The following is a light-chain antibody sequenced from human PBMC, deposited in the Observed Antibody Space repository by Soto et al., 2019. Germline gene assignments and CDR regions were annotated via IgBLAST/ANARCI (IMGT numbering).Light chain of an antibody. J-gene: IGKJ2*01. V-gene: IGKV1-12*01. CDR3: QQANSFPRT. Sequence: DIQVTQSPSSVSPSVGDRVTITCRRSQDISRWLAWYQQKPGKAPKLLIYAASSLQSGVPSRFSGSGSGTDFTLTISNLQPEDSATYYCQQANSFPRTFGQGTKLEIK. CDR1: QDISRW. CDR2: AAS.